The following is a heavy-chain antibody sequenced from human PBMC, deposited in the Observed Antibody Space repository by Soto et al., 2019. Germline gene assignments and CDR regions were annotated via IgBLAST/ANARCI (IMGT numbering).Heavy chain of an antibody. D-gene: IGHD2-15*01. V-gene: IGHV1-69*05. Sequence: SVKVSCKASGGTFSSYAFSWVRQAPGQGLEWMGGIIPIFGRANYAQKFQGRITITRDTSASTAYMELSSLRSEDTAVYYCARDILFDYWGQGTLVTVSS. CDR1: GGTFSSYA. CDR2: IIPIFGRA. J-gene: IGHJ4*02. CDR3: ARDILFDY.